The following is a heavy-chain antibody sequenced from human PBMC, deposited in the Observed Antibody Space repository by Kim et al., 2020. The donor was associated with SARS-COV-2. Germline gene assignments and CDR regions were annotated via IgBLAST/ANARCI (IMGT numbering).Heavy chain of an antibody. D-gene: IGHD6-19*01. CDR1: GYTFTSYA. V-gene: IGHV7-4-1*02. Sequence: ASVKVSCKASGYTFTSYAMNWVRQAPGQGLEWMGWINTNTGNPTYAQGFTGRFVFSLDTSVSTAYLQISSLKAEDTAVYYCAIERPWLAQSVFDYWGQGTLVTVSS. J-gene: IGHJ4*02. CDR3: AIERPWLAQSVFDY. CDR2: INTNTGNP.